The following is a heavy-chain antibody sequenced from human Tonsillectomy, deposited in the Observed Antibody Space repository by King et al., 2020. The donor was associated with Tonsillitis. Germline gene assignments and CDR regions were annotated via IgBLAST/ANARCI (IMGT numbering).Heavy chain of an antibody. J-gene: IGHJ4*02. Sequence: VQLVESGGGLVQPGGSLRLSCAASGFTFSTYAMSWGRQPPGKGLEWGSSIRGSGDSTSSADSVKGRFTISRDNSKTTLYLQMNSRRAADTAVYYCAKILFHPYCGQGTLVTVSS. CDR3: AKILFHPY. D-gene: IGHD3-9*01. V-gene: IGHV3-23*04. CDR1: GFTFSTYA. CDR2: IRGSGDST.